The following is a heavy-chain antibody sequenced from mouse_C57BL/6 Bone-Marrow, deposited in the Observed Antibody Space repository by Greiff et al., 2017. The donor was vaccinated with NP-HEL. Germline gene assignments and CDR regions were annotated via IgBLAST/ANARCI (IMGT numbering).Heavy chain of an antibody. CDR1: GYTFTDYY. V-gene: IGHV1-76*01. Sequence: QVQLQQSGAELVRPGASVKLSCKASGYTFTDYYINWVKQRPGQGLEWIARIYPGSGNTYYNEKFKGKATLTAEKSSSTAYMQLSSLTSEDSAVYSCARSLRYFDVWGTGTTVTVSS. J-gene: IGHJ1*03. CDR2: IYPGSGNT. D-gene: IGHD6-2*01. CDR3: ARSLRYFDV.